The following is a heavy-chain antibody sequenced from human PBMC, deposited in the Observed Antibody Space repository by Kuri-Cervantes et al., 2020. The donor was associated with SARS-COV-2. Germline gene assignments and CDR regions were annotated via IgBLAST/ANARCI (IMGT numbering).Heavy chain of an antibody. Sequence: GSLRLSCTVSGGSISSSSYYWGWIRQPPGKGLEWIGSIYYSGSTYYNPSLKSRVTISVDTSKNQFSLKLSSVTAADTAVYYCASPRYKSNYDYYYYYGMDVWGQGTTVTVSS. CDR3: ASPRYKSNYDYYYYYGMDV. D-gene: IGHD4-11*01. J-gene: IGHJ6*02. CDR2: IYYSGST. V-gene: IGHV4-39*01. CDR1: GGSISSSSYY.